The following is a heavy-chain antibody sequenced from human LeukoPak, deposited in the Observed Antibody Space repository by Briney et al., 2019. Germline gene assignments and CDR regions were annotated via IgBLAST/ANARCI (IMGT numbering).Heavy chain of an antibody. CDR1: GFTFGDYA. V-gene: IGHV3-49*03. J-gene: IGHJ4*02. Sequence: PGGSLRLSCTASGFTFGDYAMSWFRQAPGKGLEWVGFIRSKAYGGATEYAASVKGRFTISRDDSKSIAYLQMNSLKTEDTAVYYCATDLSDGVVVVAQFWGQGTLVTVSS. D-gene: IGHD2-15*01. CDR2: IRSKAYGGAT. CDR3: ATDLSDGVVVVAQF.